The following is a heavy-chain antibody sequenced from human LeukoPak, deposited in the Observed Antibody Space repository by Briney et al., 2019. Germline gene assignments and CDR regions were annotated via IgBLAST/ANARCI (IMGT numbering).Heavy chain of an antibody. D-gene: IGHD3-22*01. J-gene: IGHJ4*02. CDR3: ARDVNYYDSSGKIDY. V-gene: IGHV4-34*01. CDR1: GGSFSGCY. CDR2: INHSGST. Sequence: SETLSLTCGVYGGSFSGCYWSWIRQPPGKGLEWMGEINHSGSTNYNPSLKSRVTISVDTSKNQFSLKLNSVTAADTAVYYCARDVNYYDSSGKIDYWGQGTLVTVSS.